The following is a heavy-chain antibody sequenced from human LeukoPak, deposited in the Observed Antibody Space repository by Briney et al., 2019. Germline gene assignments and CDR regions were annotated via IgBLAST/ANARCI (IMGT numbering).Heavy chain of an antibody. CDR2: INPSGGST. V-gene: IGHV1-46*01. CDR1: GYTFTSYY. CDR3: ARGSYGGMLPIDY. Sequence: ASVNVSCKASGYTFTSYYMHWVRQAPSQGLEWMGIINPSGGSTSYAQKFQGRVTMTKDTSTSTVYMELSRLRSEDTAVYYCARGSYGGMLPIDYWGQGTLVTVSS. D-gene: IGHD4-23*01. J-gene: IGHJ4*02.